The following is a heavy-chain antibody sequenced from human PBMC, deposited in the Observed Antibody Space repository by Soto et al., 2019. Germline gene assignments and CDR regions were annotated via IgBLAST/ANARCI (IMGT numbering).Heavy chain of an antibody. CDR2: MNPNSGNT. CDR3: AKRGHYFFDF. D-gene: IGHD3-3*01. Sequence: ASVKVSCKASGYTFTSYDINWVRQATGQGLEWMGWMNPNSGNTGYAQKFQGRVTMTRNTSISTAYMELNSLRAEDTALYYCAKRGHYFFDFWGHGTLVTVSS. V-gene: IGHV1-8*01. CDR1: GYTFTSYD. J-gene: IGHJ4*01.